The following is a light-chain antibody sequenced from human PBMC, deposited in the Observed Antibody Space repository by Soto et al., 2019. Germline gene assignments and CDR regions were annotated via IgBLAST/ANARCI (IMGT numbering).Light chain of an antibody. V-gene: IGKV3D-15*01. CDR2: GAS. CDR1: QSVTRN. Sequence: ELVMTQSPAILSVSPGERVTLSCRASQSVTRNLAWYQHKPGQAPRLLISGASTRATGIPARFSGSGSGTEFTLTISNLQSEYFAVYYCQQYHHWPLYTFGQGTKLEIK. CDR3: QQYHHWPLYT. J-gene: IGKJ2*01.